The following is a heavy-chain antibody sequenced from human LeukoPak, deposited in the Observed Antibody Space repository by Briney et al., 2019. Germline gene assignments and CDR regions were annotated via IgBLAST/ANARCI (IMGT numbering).Heavy chain of an antibody. CDR1: GYTFTSYG. CDR2: ISAYNGNT. V-gene: IGHV1-18*01. CDR3: ARDSRTFYYDSSGYFYFDY. Sequence: ASVKVSCKASGYTFTSYGISWVRQAPGQGLEWMGWISAYNGNTNYAQNLQGRVTMTTDTSTNTAYTELRSLRSDDTAVYYCARDSRTFYYDSSGYFYFDYWGQGTLVTVSS. D-gene: IGHD3-22*01. J-gene: IGHJ4*02.